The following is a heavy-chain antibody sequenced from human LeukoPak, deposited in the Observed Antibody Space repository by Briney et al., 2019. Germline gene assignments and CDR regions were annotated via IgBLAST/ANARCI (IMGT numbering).Heavy chain of an antibody. Sequence: GATVKVSCKASGYTFTSYYIHGVRHAPGQGLEGMGMINPSGDSTSYAQKFQGRVNMTMDTSTSTVHRELSSLRSEDTGVYHCARAAAGTSSNWFDLWGQGNLVTVSS. J-gene: IGHJ5*02. V-gene: IGHV1-46*01. CDR1: GYTFTSYY. CDR3: ARAAAGTSSNWFDL. D-gene: IGHD6-13*01. CDR2: INPSGDST.